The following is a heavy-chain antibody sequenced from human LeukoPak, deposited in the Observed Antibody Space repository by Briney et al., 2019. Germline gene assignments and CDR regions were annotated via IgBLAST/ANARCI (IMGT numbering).Heavy chain of an antibody. J-gene: IGHJ4*02. CDR2: IIPIFGTA. V-gene: IGHV1-69*06. CDR3: ARGKDTAMVTFDY. D-gene: IGHD5-18*01. CDR1: GGTFSSYA. Sequence: SVKVSCKASGGTFSSYAISWVRQAPGQGLEWMGGIIPIFGTANYAQKFQGRVTITADKSTSTAYMELSSLRSEDTAVYYCARGKDTAMVTFDYWGQGTLVTVSS.